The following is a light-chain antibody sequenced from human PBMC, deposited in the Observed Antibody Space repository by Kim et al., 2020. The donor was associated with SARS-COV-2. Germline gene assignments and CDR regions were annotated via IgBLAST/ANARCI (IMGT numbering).Light chain of an antibody. J-gene: IGLJ2*01. V-gene: IGLV3-21*03. CDR2: DDS. CDR3: QVWDSSSDHVV. CDR1: SVGGKS. Sequence: APGKTARITCGGNSVGGKSVHWYQQKPGQAPVLVVYDDSDRPSGIPERFSGSNSGTTATLTISRVEAGDEADYYCQVWDSSSDHVVFGGGTQLTVL.